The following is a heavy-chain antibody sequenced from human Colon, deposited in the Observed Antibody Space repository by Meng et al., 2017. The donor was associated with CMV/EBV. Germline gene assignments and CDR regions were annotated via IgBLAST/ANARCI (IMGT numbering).Heavy chain of an antibody. J-gene: IGHJ4*02. Sequence: GESLKISCAASGFTFSSYAMHWVRQAPGKGLEWVAVISYDGSNKYYADSVKGRFTISRDIPKNTLYLQMNSLRAEDTAVYYCAKDMDIVVVPAVVFDSWGQGTLVTVSS. CDR2: ISYDGSNK. CDR1: GFTFSSYA. CDR3: AKDMDIVVVPAVVFDS. D-gene: IGHD2-2*03. V-gene: IGHV3-30*04.